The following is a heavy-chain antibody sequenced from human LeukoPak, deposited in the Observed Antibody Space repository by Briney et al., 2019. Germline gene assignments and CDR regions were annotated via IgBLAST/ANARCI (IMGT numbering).Heavy chain of an antibody. CDR1: GVSISSSNW. CDR2: IYHTGGA. V-gene: IGHV4-4*02. Sequence: SGTLSLTCAVSGVSISSSNWWSWVRQSPGTGLEWIGKIYHTGGANYNPSLKSRVTLSVDKSKNQFSLKLSSVTAADTAVYYCARGRGAAGLNYWGPGTLVTVSS. CDR3: ARGRGAAGLNY. D-gene: IGHD6-13*01. J-gene: IGHJ4*02.